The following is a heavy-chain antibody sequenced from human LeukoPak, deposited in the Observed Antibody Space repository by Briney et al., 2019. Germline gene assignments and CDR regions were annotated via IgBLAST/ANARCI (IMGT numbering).Heavy chain of an antibody. D-gene: IGHD3-3*01. Sequence: PSETLSLTCTVSGGSISSSSYYWGWIRQPPGKGLEWIGSIYYSGSTYYNPSLKSRVTISVDTSKNQFSLKLSSVTAADTAVYYCERDWRYWFDPWGQGTLVTVSS. CDR3: ERDWRYWFDP. CDR1: GGSISSSSYY. CDR2: IYYSGST. J-gene: IGHJ5*02. V-gene: IGHV4-39*07.